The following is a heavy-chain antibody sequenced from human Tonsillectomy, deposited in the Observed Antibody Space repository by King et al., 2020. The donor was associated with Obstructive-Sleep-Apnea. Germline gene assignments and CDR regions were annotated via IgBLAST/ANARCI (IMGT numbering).Heavy chain of an antibody. D-gene: IGHD2-15*01. Sequence: HVQLVESGGGVVQPGRSLRLSCAASGFSFSSYGMHWVRQAPGKGLEWVAFIQYDGSNKYYADSVKGRFTISRDNSKNTLYLQMNSLRGEDTAVYYCAKDRSSGGSFQAYYYGFDVWGQGTTVTVSS. CDR2: IQYDGSNK. J-gene: IGHJ6*02. CDR1: GFSFSSYG. V-gene: IGHV3-30*02. CDR3: AKDRSSGGSFQAYYYGFDV.